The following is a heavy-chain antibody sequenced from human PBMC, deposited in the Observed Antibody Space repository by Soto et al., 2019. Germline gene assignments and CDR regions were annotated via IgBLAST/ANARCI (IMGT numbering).Heavy chain of an antibody. J-gene: IGHJ5*02. CDR2: IYYSGST. D-gene: IGHD6-13*01. CDR3: ARDVGRSSWPSEFNWFDP. CDR1: GGSISSGDYY. Sequence: KPSETLSLTCTVSGGSISSGDYYWGWIRQPPGKGLEWIGYIYYSGSTYYNPSLKSRVTISVDTSKNQFSLKLSSVTAADTAVYYCARDVGRSSWPSEFNWFDPWGQGTLVTVSS. V-gene: IGHV4-30-4*01.